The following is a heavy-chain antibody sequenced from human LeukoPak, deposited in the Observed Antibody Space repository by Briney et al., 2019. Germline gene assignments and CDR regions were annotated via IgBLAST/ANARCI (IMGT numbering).Heavy chain of an antibody. J-gene: IGHJ4*02. CDR1: GFTFSDYY. CDR2: ISSSGSTTI. V-gene: IGHV3-11*04. CDR3: ASEGQVSD. D-gene: IGHD1-26*01. Sequence: GGSLRLSCAASGFTFSDYYMSWIRQAPGKGLEWVSYISSSGSTTIYYADSVKGRFTISRDNAKNSLYLQMNSLRAEDTAVYYCASEGQVSDWGQGTLVTVSS.